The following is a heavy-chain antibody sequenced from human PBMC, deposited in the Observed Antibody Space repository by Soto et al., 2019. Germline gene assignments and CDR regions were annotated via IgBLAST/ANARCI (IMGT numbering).Heavy chain of an antibody. Sequence: GGAAKISCKGFGESVCRYWRGWVRQMPGKGLEWMGIIYPGDSDTRYSPSFQGQVTISADKSISTAYLQWSSLKASGTAMYYYGSGSYGLEWGQGTLVTVSS. CDR1: GESVCRYW. V-gene: IGHV5-51*01. J-gene: IGHJ4*02. CDR2: IYPGDSDT. CDR3: GSGSYGLE. D-gene: IGHD3-10*01.